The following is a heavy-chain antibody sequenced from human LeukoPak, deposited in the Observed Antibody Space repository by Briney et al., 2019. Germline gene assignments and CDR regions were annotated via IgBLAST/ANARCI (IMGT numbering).Heavy chain of an antibody. V-gene: IGHV3-53*01. D-gene: IGHD3-3*01. Sequence: SGGSLRLSCAASGFTVCINYMSWVRQAPGKGLEWVSVLYSGGSTYYADSVKGRFTISRDNSKNTLYLQMNSLRAEDTAVYYCARGPPGRFLEWLWTYYMDVWGKGTTVTVSS. CDR1: GFTVCINY. J-gene: IGHJ6*03. CDR3: ARGPPGRFLEWLWTYYMDV. CDR2: LYSGGST.